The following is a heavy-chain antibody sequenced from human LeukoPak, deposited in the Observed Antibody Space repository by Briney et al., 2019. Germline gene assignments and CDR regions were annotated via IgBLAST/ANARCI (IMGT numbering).Heavy chain of an antibody. CDR3: ATWDRSLPYCTDY. J-gene: IGHJ4*02. V-gene: IGHV3-23*01. D-gene: IGHD1-26*01. CDR1: GFTFTSYA. CDR2: ISGSGGST. Sequence: GGSLRLSCAASGFTFTSYAMSWVRQAPGKGLEWVSAISGSGGSTYYADSVKGRFTTSRDNSKNTLFLQMHSLRAEDTAIYFCATWDRSLPYCTDYWGQGALVTVSS.